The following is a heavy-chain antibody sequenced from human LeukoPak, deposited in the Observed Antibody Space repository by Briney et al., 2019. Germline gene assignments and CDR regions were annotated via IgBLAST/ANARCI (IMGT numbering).Heavy chain of an antibody. CDR1: GSTFTSYD. V-gene: IGHV1-8*01. J-gene: IGHJ5*02. Sequence: GASVKVSCKASGSTFTSYDINWVRQATGQGLEWMGWMNPNSGNTGYAQKFQGRVTMTRNTSISTAYMELSSLRSEDTAVYYCARVGQGITIFGVVIMGFDPWGQGTLVTVSS. CDR2: MNPNSGNT. D-gene: IGHD3-3*01. CDR3: ARVGQGITIFGVVIMGFDP.